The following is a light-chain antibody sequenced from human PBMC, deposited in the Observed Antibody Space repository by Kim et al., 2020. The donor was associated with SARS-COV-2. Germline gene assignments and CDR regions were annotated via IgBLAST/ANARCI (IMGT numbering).Light chain of an antibody. Sequence: ASVGGRVTITCRASQSISSWLAWYQQKPGKAPKVLISKASSLESGVPSRFSGSGSGTEFTLTISSLQPDDFATYFCQQYNRYPITFGGGTKVDIK. CDR2: KAS. CDR3: QQYNRYPIT. J-gene: IGKJ4*01. V-gene: IGKV1-5*03. CDR1: QSISSW.